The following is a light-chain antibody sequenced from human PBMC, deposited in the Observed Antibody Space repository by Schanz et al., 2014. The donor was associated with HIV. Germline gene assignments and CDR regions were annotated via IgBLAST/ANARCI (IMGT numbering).Light chain of an antibody. V-gene: IGKV3-20*01. CDR3: QQYGTSLIT. J-gene: IGKJ5*01. CDR2: DAS. Sequence: EIVLTQSPATLSLSPGERATLSCRASQSVSSYLAWYQQKPGQAPRLLIYDASNRATGIPDRFSGSGSGSDFTLTISTLEPEDFAVYYCQQYGTSLITFGQGTRLEI. CDR1: QSVSSY.